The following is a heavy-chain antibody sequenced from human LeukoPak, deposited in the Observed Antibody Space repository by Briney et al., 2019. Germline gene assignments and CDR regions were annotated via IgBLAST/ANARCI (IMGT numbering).Heavy chain of an antibody. CDR1: GFTFSSYA. J-gene: IGHJ4*02. CDR2: ISYDGSNK. D-gene: IGHD3-22*01. CDR3: ARDLSTMIVVVILDY. V-gene: IGHV3-30-3*01. Sequence: PGGSLRLSCAASGFTFSSYAMHWVRQAPGKGLEWVAVISYDGSNKYYADSVKGRFTISRDNSKNTLYLQMYSLRAEDTAVYYCARDLSTMIVVVILDYWGQGTLVTVSS.